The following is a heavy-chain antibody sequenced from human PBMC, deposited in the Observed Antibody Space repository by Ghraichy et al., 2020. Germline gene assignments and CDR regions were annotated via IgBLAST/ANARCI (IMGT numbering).Heavy chain of an antibody. J-gene: IGHJ4*02. D-gene: IGHD3-10*01. CDR2: IYYSGST. Sequence: SQTLSLTCTVSGGSIRTYYWSWIRQPPGKGLEWIGYIYYSGSTNYNPSLKSRVTISVDTSKNQFSLKLSSVTAADTAVYYCARAGSWVGVSSYWGQGTLVTVSS. CDR1: GGSIRTYY. CDR3: ARAGSWVGVSSY. V-gene: IGHV4-59*01.